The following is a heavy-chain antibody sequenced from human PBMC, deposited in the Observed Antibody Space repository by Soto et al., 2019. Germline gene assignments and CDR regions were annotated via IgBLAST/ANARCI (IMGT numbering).Heavy chain of an antibody. CDR2: IKQDGSEK. D-gene: IGHD2-2*01. Sequence: PGGSLRLSCAASGFTFSSYWMSWVRQAPGKGLEWVANIKQDGSEKYYVDSVKGRFTISRDNAKNSLYLQMNSLRAEDTAVYYCARVPTRDVVVPAAMKYFDYWGQGTLVTVSS. CDR1: GFTFSSYW. V-gene: IGHV3-7*01. CDR3: ARVPTRDVVVPAAMKYFDY. J-gene: IGHJ4*02.